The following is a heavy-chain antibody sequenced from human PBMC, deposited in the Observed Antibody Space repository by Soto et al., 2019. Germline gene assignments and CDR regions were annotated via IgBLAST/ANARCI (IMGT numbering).Heavy chain of an antibody. Sequence: HPGGSLRLSCAASGFTFSSYGMHWVRQAPGKGLEWVAVISYDGSNKYYADSVKGRFTISRDNSKNTLYLQMNSLRAEDTAVYYCAKDRGTAMVAFDYWGQGT. D-gene: IGHD5-18*01. CDR2: ISYDGSNK. V-gene: IGHV3-30*18. CDR1: GFTFSSYG. CDR3: AKDRGTAMVAFDY. J-gene: IGHJ4*02.